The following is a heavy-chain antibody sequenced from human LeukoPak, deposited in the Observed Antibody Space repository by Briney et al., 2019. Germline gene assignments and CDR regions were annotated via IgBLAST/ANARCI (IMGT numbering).Heavy chain of an antibody. V-gene: IGHV3-11*01. CDR2: ISNSGTTI. CDR3: ARDRSGEPCQYDSSGYQP. Sequence: GGSLRLSCAASGFTFSDYYMSWIRQAPGKGLEWVSYISNSGTTIYYADSVQGRFSISRDNAKNSLYLQMNSLRAEDTALYYCARDRSGEPCQYDSSGYQPWGQGTLVTVSS. D-gene: IGHD3-22*01. J-gene: IGHJ5*02. CDR1: GFTFSDYY.